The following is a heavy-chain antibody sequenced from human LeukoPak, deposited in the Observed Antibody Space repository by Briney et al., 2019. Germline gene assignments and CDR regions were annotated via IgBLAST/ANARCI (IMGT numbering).Heavy chain of an antibody. CDR1: GFTFNNYW. Sequence: PGGSLRLSCAASGFTFNNYWMNWVRQAPGKGLEWVANIKPDGSEKYYVDSVKGRFTISRDNAKNSLYLQMISLRAEDTAVYYCARGRGADIWGQGTLVTVSS. CDR2: IKPDGSEK. V-gene: IGHV3-7*01. D-gene: IGHD1-26*01. J-gene: IGHJ4*02. CDR3: ARGRGADI.